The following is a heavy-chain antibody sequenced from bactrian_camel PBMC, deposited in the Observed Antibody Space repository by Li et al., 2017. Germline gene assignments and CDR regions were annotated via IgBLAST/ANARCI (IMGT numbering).Heavy chain of an antibody. V-gene: IGHV3S26*01. D-gene: IGHD6*01. CDR1: GYTVSRYYRVYC. CDR3: AADYARRSGGRRTCWRVGGKGLPDFGY. J-gene: IGHJ6*01. Sequence: QVQLVESGGGSVQAGGSLTLSCASAGYTVSRYYRVYCMAWFRQAPGKEREGVATLHDGGYTRYADSVQGRFSISKDNAKKILYLQMTSLKPEDTAMYYCAADYARRSGGRRTCWRVGGKGLPDFGYWGQGTQVTVS. CDR2: LHDGGYT.